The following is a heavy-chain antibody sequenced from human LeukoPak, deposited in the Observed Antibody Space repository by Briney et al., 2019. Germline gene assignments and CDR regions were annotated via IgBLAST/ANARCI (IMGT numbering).Heavy chain of an antibody. CDR1: GDSISSNY. D-gene: IGHD5-18*01. J-gene: IGHJ5*02. Sequence: SETLSLTCTVSGDSISSNYWNWIRQPPGKGLEWIGSIYYSGSANYNPSLKSRVTISLDTSKNQFSLKLSSVTAADTAVYYCARGRGYSYAFDPWGQGTLVTVSS. CDR2: IYYSGSA. CDR3: ARGRGYSYAFDP. V-gene: IGHV4-59*12.